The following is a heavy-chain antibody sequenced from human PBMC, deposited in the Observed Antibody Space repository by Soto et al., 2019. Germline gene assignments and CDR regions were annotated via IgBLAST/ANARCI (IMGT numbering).Heavy chain of an antibody. D-gene: IGHD3-22*01. V-gene: IGHV5-51*01. CDR2: IYPGDSDT. Sequence: PGESLKISCKGSGYSFTSYWIGWVRQMPGKGLEWMGIIYPGDSDTRYSPSFQGQVTISADKSISTAYLQWSSLKASDTAMYYCARHDPDYYDSSGYSRGYGMDVWGQGTTVTVSS. CDR1: GYSFTSYW. CDR3: ARHDPDYYDSSGYSRGYGMDV. J-gene: IGHJ6*02.